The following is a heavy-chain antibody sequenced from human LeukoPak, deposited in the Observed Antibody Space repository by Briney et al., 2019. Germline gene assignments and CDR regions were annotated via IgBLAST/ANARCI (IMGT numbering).Heavy chain of an antibody. CDR3: ARESYDSSGYYPRDFDC. Sequence: GGSLRLSCTASGFTFSSHGMNWVRQAPGKGLEWVSSVSTGSRYTYFADSVRGRFTIFRDDAYNSLYLQMDSLRAEDTAVYYCARESYDSSGYYPRDFDCWGQGTLVTVSS. CDR1: GFTFSSHG. D-gene: IGHD3-22*01. V-gene: IGHV3-21*01. CDR2: VSTGSRYT. J-gene: IGHJ4*02.